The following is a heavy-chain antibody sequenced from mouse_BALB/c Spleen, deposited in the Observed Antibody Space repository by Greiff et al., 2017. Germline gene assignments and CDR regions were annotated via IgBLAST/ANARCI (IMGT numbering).Heavy chain of an antibody. J-gene: IGHJ4*01. Sequence: VKVEESGPGLVAPSQSLSITCTVSGFSLTSYGVHWVRQPPGKGLEWLGVIWAGGSTNYNSALMSRLSISKDNSKSQVFLKMNSLQTDDTAMYYCAREGIGNQFFYAMDYWGQGTSVTVSS. V-gene: IGHV2-9*02. CDR3: AREGIGNQFFYAMDY. CDR1: GFSLTSYG. D-gene: IGHD2-1*01. CDR2: IWAGGST.